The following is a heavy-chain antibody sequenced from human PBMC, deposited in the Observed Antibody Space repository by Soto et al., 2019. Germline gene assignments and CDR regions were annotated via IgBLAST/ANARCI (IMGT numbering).Heavy chain of an antibody. CDR3: ARDLSSCNSARCYSCYYGVDV. Sequence: EVQLVESGGGLVQPGGSLRLSCTASGFNFSRFWTHWVRQVPGRGLVWVSHINSDGSRTSYADSVKGRFTISRDNAKKTLYLQMNSLRAEDTAVYYCARDLSSCNSARCYSCYYGVDVWGQGTTVTV. D-gene: IGHD2-2*01. CDR2: INSDGSRT. J-gene: IGHJ6*02. CDR1: GFNFSRFW. V-gene: IGHV3-74*01.